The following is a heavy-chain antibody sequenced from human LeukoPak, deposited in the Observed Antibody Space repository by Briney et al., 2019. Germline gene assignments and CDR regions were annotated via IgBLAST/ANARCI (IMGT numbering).Heavy chain of an antibody. CDR3: ANSYTVTTSPFDY. D-gene: IGHD4-17*01. CDR2: ISNSGGST. V-gene: IGHV3-23*01. Sequence: GGSLRLSCAASGFTFSSYAMSWVRQTPGKGLEWVSTISNSGGSTYNADSVKGRSTISRDNSKNTLYLQMNSLRAEDTAVYFCANSYTVTTSPFDYWGQGTLVSVSS. J-gene: IGHJ4*02. CDR1: GFTFSSYA.